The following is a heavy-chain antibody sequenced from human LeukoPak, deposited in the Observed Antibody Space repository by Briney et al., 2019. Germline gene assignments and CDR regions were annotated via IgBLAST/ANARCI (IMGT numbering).Heavy chain of an antibody. CDR3: ARSGLVRGVST. CDR1: GDSLSSYY. Sequence: SETLSLTCTVSGDSLSSYYWTWIRQPPGKELEWIGIISYSGSTNYNPSLKSRVTMSVDTSKNQFSLKLNSVTAADTAVYYCARSGLVRGVSTWGQGTLVTVSS. J-gene: IGHJ4*02. CDR2: ISYSGST. D-gene: IGHD3-10*01. V-gene: IGHV4-59*13.